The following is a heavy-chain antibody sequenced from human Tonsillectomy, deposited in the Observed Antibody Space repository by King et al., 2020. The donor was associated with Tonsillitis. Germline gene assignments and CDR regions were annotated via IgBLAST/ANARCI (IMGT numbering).Heavy chain of an antibody. V-gene: IGHV4-4*07. CDR3: ARVIVVPAAMSIYYYMDV. CDR2: IYTSGST. D-gene: IGHD2-2*01. J-gene: IGHJ6*03. CDR1: GGSISSYY. Sequence: VPLQESGPGLVKPSETLSLTCTVSGGSISSYYWSWIRQPAGKGLEWIGRIYTSGSTNYNPSLKSRVTMSVDTSKNQFSLKLSSVTAADTAVYYCARVIVVPAAMSIYYYMDVWGKGTTVTVSS.